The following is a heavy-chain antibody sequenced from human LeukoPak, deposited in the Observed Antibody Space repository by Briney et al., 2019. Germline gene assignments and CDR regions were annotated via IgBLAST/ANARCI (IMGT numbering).Heavy chain of an antibody. CDR2: TIPIFGTA. CDR3: ARVGSSSWYPFRWYFDY. D-gene: IGHD6-13*01. CDR1: GGTFSSYA. J-gene: IGHJ4*02. Sequence: SVKVSCKASGGTFSSYAISWVRQAPGQGLEWMGGTIPIFGTANYAQKFQGRVTITADKSTSTAYMELSSLRSEDTAMYYCARVGSSSWYPFRWYFDYWGQGTLVTVSS. V-gene: IGHV1-69*06.